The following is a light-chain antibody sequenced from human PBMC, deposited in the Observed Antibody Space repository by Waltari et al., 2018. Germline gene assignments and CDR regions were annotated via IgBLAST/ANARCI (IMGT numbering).Light chain of an antibody. CDR2: DAS. J-gene: IGKJ5*01. CDR1: QSVGRS. V-gene: IGKV3-11*01. CDR3: QQRSNWPPIT. Sequence: EIVLTQSPVTLSLAPGERATPSCWASQSVGRSLAWYQQTPGQAPRLLMYDASNRATGVPARFNGSGSGTDFTLTIISLQSEDSAVYYCQQRSNWPPITFGQGTRLEIK.